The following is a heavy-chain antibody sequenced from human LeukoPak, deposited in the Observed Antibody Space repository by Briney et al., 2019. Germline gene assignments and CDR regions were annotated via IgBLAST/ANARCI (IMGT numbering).Heavy chain of an antibody. CDR3: AMGYYYGSGSYFG. Sequence: PSETLSLTCAVYGGSFSGYYWSWIRQPPGKGLEWIGEINHSGSTNYNPSLKSRVTISVDTSKNQFSLKLNSATAADTAVYYCAMGYYYGSGSYFGWGQGTLVTVSS. D-gene: IGHD3-10*01. CDR1: GGSFSGYY. CDR2: INHSGST. J-gene: IGHJ4*02. V-gene: IGHV4-34*01.